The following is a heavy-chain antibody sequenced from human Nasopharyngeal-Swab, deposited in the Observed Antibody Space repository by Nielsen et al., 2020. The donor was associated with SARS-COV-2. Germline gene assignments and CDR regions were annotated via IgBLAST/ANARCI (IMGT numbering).Heavy chain of an antibody. V-gene: IGHV3-33*01. CDR2: IWYDGSNK. CDR1: GFTFSSYG. CDR3: ARVRFDWPYVADAFDI. J-gene: IGHJ3*02. D-gene: IGHD3-9*01. Sequence: GESLKISCAASGFTFSSYGMHWVRQAPGEGLEWVAVIWYDGSNKYYADSVKGRFTISRDNSKNTLYLQMNSLRAEDTAVYYCARVRFDWPYVADAFDIWGQGTMVTVSS.